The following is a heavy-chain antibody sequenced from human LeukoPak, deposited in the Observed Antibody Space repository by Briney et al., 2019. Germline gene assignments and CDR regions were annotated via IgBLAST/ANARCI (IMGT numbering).Heavy chain of an antibody. CDR3: SGGLAAGTTT. J-gene: IGHJ5*02. Sequence: GGSLRLSCEASGLTFSSYEMNWVRQAPGKGLEWVSHISSGSDTIYYADSVKGRFTISRDNARKSLYLQMNSLRAEDTAVYYCSGGLAAGTTTWGQGTLVTVSS. D-gene: IGHD6-13*01. CDR2: ISSGSDTI. V-gene: IGHV3-48*03. CDR1: GLTFSSYE.